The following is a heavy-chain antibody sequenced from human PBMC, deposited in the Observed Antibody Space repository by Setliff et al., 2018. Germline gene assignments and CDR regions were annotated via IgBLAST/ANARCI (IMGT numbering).Heavy chain of an antibody. CDR2: IYYSGST. CDR3: ARSPVYYYDSSGYYRSYYFDY. D-gene: IGHD3-22*01. CDR1: GGSISSGDYY. V-gene: IGHV4-30-4*08. Sequence: PSETLFLTCTVSGGSISSGDYYWSWIRQPPGKGLEWIGYIYYSGSTYYNPSLKSRVTISVDTSKNQFSLKLSSVTAADTAVYYCARSPVYYYDSSGYYRSYYFDYWGQGTLVTVSS. J-gene: IGHJ4*02.